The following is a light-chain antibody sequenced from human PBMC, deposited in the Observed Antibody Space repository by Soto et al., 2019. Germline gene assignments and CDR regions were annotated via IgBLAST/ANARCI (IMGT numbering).Light chain of an antibody. Sequence: DIQMTQSPSTLSASVGDTVTITCRASQNIGNWMDWFQQTPGKAPNLLIYRGSSLQSGVPSRFSGSGSGTEFTLTIVSLQPDDFAVYYCQQFNIYPYTFGRGTRLEIQ. CDR2: RGS. J-gene: IGKJ2*01. V-gene: IGKV1-5*03. CDR1: QNIGNW. CDR3: QQFNIYPYT.